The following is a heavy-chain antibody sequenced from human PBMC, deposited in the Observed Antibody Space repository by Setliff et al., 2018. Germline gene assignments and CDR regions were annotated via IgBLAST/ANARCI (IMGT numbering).Heavy chain of an antibody. V-gene: IGHV4-61*02. CDR1: GGSISSGSYY. J-gene: IGHJ6*02. CDR3: ARGGYYNFWSGYYSTQYYYYGMDV. Sequence: PSETLSLTCTVSGGSISSGSYYWSWIRQPAGKGLEWIGRIYTSGSANYNPSLKSRVTISVDTSKNQFSLKLGSVTAADTAVYYCARGGYYNFWSGYYSTQYYYYGMDVWGQGTTVTVSS. D-gene: IGHD3-3*01. CDR2: IYTSGSA.